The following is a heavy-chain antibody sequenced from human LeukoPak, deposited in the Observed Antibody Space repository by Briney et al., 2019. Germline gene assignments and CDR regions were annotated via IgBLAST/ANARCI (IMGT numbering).Heavy chain of an antibody. Sequence: GGSLRLSCAASGFTFSSYWMSWVRRAPGKGLEWVANIKQDGSEKYYVDSVKGRFTISRDNAKNSLYLQMNSLRAEDTAVYYCAKDLFAMTQWEQLGYWGQGTLVTVSS. CDR1: GFTFSSYW. V-gene: IGHV3-7*01. D-gene: IGHD1-26*01. J-gene: IGHJ4*02. CDR3: AKDLFAMTQWEQLGY. CDR2: IKQDGSEK.